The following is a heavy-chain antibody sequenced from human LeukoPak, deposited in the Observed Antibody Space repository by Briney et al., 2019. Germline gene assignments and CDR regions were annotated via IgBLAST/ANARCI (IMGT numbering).Heavy chain of an antibody. J-gene: IGHJ6*03. CDR3: TTCSSTSCRYYYYHVDV. D-gene: IGHD2-2*01. Sequence: GGSLRLSCAASGFTFSNAWMSWVRQAPGKGLEWVGRIKSKTDGGTTDYAAPVKGRFTISRDDSKNTLYLQMNSLKTEDTAVYYCTTCSSTSCRYYYYHVDVWGKGTTVTVSS. CDR2: IKSKTDGGTT. CDR1: GFTFSNAW. V-gene: IGHV3-15*01.